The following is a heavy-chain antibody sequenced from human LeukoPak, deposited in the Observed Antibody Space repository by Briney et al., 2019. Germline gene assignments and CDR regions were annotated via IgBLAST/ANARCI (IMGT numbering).Heavy chain of an antibody. CDR2: INPNSGDT. CDR3: ARGSISYFDY. D-gene: IGHD3-9*01. V-gene: IGHV1-2*02. J-gene: IGHJ4*02. CDR1: GYTFTGYY. Sequence: ASVKVSCKASGYTFTGYYMHWVRQAPGQGLEWMGWINPNSGDTNYAQKFQGRVTMTRDTSISTAYMELSSLRSDDTAVYYCARGSISYFDYWGQGTLVTVSS.